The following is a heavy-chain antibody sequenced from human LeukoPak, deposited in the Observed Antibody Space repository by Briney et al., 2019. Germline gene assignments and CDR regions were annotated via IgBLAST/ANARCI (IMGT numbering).Heavy chain of an antibody. Sequence: SETLPLTCSVSVGSISSFSWAWIRQPPGKGLEWIGFVYKRQSANYHPSLESRLTISVDTSNNQFSLKLTSVTAADAAVYYCASVSGPGVATGSRTFDLWGQGTMVTVSS. V-gene: IGHV4-59*01. CDR1: VGSISSFS. CDR3: ASVSGPGVATGSRTFDL. CDR2: VYKRQSA. J-gene: IGHJ3*01. D-gene: IGHD2-8*01.